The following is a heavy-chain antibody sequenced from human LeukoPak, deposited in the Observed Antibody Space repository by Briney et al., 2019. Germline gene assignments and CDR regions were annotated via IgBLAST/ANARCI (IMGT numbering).Heavy chain of an antibody. CDR3: ARVSLSSSWSNFDY. Sequence: GGSLRLSCAASGFTFSDYYMSWIRQAPGKGLEWVSYISGSGSTIYYADSVKGRFTISRDNAKNSLYLQMNSLRAEDTAVYYCARVSLSSSWSNFDYWGQGTLVTVSS. J-gene: IGHJ4*02. V-gene: IGHV3-11*04. CDR2: ISGSGSTI. D-gene: IGHD6-13*01. CDR1: GFTFSDYY.